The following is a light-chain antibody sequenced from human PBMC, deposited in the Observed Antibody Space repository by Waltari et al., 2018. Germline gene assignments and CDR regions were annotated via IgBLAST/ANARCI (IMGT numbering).Light chain of an antibody. Sequence: IMLTQSPGTLSLSPGERATLSCRASQIIPRALAWYQQKPGQAPRLLIYDVSTRASGIPDRFSGSGSGTDFSLTISRLESEDFAVYYCQHYVRLPVTFGQGTKLEFK. CDR1: QIIPRA. V-gene: IGKV3-20*01. J-gene: IGKJ1*01. CDR2: DVS. CDR3: QHYVRLPVT.